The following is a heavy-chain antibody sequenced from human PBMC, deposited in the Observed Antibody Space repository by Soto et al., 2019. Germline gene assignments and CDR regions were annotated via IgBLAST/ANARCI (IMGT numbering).Heavy chain of an antibody. CDR2: ISGSGGST. J-gene: IGHJ6*02. CDR3: AKDPPRGYCSSTSCYSDYYYGMDV. Sequence: GGSLRLSCAASGFNFSSYAMSWVRQAPGKGLEWVSAISGSGGSTYYADSVKGRFTISRDNSKNTLYLQMNSLRAEDTAVYYCAKDPPRGYCSSTSCYSDYYYGMDVWGQGTTVTVSS. V-gene: IGHV3-23*01. D-gene: IGHD2-2*02. CDR1: GFNFSSYA.